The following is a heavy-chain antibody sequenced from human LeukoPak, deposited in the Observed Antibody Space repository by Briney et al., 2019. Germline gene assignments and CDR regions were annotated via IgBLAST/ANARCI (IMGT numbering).Heavy chain of an antibody. Sequence: PSETLSLTCTVSVGSISSNVYYWGWIRQPPGKGLEWIGTIYYSGSTSYNPSLKSRVTISVDTSKNQFSLKLSSVTAADTAVYYCARAPTSRHGFRLALSYYSDYWGQGTLVTVSS. CDR2: IYYSGST. J-gene: IGHJ4*02. V-gene: IGHV4-39*01. CDR1: VGSISSNVYY. D-gene: IGHD2-2*03. CDR3: ARAPTSRHGFRLALSYYSDY.